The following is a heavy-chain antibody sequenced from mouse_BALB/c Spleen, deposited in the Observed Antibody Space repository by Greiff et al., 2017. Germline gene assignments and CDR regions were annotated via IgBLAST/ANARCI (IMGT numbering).Heavy chain of an antibody. J-gene: IGHJ2*01. V-gene: IGHV5-17*02. D-gene: IGHD2-1*01. CDR2: ISSGSSTI. Sequence: EVQLVESGGGLVQPGGSRKLSCAASGFTFSSFGMHWVRQAPEKGLEWVAYISSGSSTIFYADTVKGRFTISRDNPKNTLFLQMTSLRSEDTAMYYCASGNYYYFDYWGQGTTLTVSS. CDR1: GFTFSSFG. CDR3: ASGNYYYFDY.